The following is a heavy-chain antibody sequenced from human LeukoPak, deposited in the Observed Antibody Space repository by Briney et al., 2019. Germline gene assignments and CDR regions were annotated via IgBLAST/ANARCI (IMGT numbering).Heavy chain of an antibody. V-gene: IGHV3-21*01. CDR3: AREDYDFWSGYKKPTGWFDP. D-gene: IGHD3-3*01. Sequence: GGSLRLSCAASGFTFSRYSMNWVRQAPGKGLEWVSSISSSSSYIYYADSVKGRFTISRDNAKNSLYLQMNSLRAEDTAVYYCAREDYDFWSGYKKPTGWFDPWGQGTLVTVSS. J-gene: IGHJ5*02. CDR1: GFTFSRYS. CDR2: ISSSSSYI.